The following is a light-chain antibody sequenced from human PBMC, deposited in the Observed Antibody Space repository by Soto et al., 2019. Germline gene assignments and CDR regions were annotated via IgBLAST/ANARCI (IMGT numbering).Light chain of an antibody. V-gene: IGKV3D-20*02. CDR2: RAS. J-gene: IGKJ5*01. CDR1: QTVNNNY. Sequence: EMMLRQSPDTLSLSPGERATLSCRASQTVNNNYVAWYQQKPGQAPRLLIFRASNKATGIPDRFSGSGSGTDFTLAINRLEPDDFAVYYCQQRNDWPITFGQGTRLEIK. CDR3: QQRNDWPIT.